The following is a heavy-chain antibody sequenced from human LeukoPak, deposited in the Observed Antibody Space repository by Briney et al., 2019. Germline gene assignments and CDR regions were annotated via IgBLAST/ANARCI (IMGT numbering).Heavy chain of an antibody. D-gene: IGHD3-16*01. Sequence: GESLKISCKVSGYNFNANWIAWVRESPGKGVEWMGSIYGGDSDTRYSPSFQGHVTISVDKSNSVAYLQWSSLRASDTAMYFCARGDYFDYWGQGTLVTVSS. J-gene: IGHJ4*02. V-gene: IGHV5-51*01. CDR1: GYNFNANW. CDR2: IYGGDSDT. CDR3: ARGDYFDY.